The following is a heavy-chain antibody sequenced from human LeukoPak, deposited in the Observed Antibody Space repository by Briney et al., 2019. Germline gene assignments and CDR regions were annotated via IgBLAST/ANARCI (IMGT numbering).Heavy chain of an antibody. CDR2: INHSGST. J-gene: IGHJ4*02. CDR3: AGYSSSWLPAAYFDY. V-gene: IGHV4-34*01. CDR1: GGSFSGYY. Sequence: SETLSLTCAVYGGSFSGYYWSWIRQPPGKGLEWIGEINHSGSTNYNPPLKSRVTISVDTSKNQFSLKLSSVTAADTAVYYCAGYSSSWLPAAYFDYWGQGTLVTVSS. D-gene: IGHD6-13*01.